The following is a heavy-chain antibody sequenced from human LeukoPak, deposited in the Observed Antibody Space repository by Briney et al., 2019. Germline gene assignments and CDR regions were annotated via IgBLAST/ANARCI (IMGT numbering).Heavy chain of an antibody. Sequence: GGSLRLSCAASGFTFSSYSMNWVRQAPGKGLEWVSSISSSSSYIYYADSVKGRFTISRDNSKNTLYLQMNSLRAEDTAVYYCAKGMYYYDSSGQTDAFDIWGQGTMVTVSS. J-gene: IGHJ3*02. CDR2: ISSSSSYI. V-gene: IGHV3-21*04. CDR1: GFTFSSYS. D-gene: IGHD3-22*01. CDR3: AKGMYYYDSSGQTDAFDI.